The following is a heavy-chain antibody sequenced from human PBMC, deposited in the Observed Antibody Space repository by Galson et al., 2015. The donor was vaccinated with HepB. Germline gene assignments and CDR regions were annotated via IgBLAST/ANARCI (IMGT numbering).Heavy chain of an antibody. D-gene: IGHD3-22*01. Sequence: SVKVSCKASGGTFSSYTISWVRQAPGQGLEWMGRIIPILGIANYAQKFQGRVTITADKSTSTAYMELSSLRSEDTAVYYCARGLYSSGYYYGSYFDYWGQGTLVTVSS. V-gene: IGHV1-69*02. CDR1: GGTFSSYT. CDR3: ARGLYSSGYYYGSYFDY. CDR2: IIPILGIA. J-gene: IGHJ4*02.